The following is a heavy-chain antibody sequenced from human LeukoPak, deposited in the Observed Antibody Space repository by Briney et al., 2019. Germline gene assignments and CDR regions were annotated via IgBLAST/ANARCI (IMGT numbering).Heavy chain of an antibody. CDR2: IGGSDGST. J-gene: IGHJ4*02. V-gene: IGHV3-23*01. CDR1: GFIFSSYA. D-gene: IGHD6-19*01. Sequence: GGSLRLSCAASGFIFSSYAMSWVRQAPGKGLEWVSAIGGSDGSTFYADSVKGRFTISRDNSKNTLHLQINSLRADDTAVYHCAKDLAYGSGHSGFDYWGQGTLVTVSS. CDR3: AKDLAYGSGHSGFDY.